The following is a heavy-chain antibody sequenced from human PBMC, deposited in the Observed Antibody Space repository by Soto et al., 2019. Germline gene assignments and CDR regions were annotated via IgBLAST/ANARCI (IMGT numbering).Heavy chain of an antibody. J-gene: IGHJ3*02. Sequence: AVQVSFKTCGCTFSNSAVQWVRQARGQRLEWMGWIVVGSGTTNYAQKFRERVTITRDMSTSTAHMEVSSLTSEDTAVYYCAAELYSGGSCCSFDIWGQGTMVTVSS. V-gene: IGHV1-58*01. CDR1: GCTFSNSA. D-gene: IGHD2-15*01. CDR3: AAELYSGGSCCSFDI. CDR2: IVVGSGTT.